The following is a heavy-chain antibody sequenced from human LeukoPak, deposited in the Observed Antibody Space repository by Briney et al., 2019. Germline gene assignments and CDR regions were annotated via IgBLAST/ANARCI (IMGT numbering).Heavy chain of an antibody. CDR2: MNPNSANT. Sequence: GASVKVSCKASGYTFTSYDINWVRQATGQGLEWMGWMNPNSANTGYAQNFQGRVTMTRNTSISTAYMELSSLRSEDTAVYYCARVGRAGGYVSYFDYWGQGTLVTVSS. CDR1: GYTFTSYD. J-gene: IGHJ4*02. D-gene: IGHD5-12*01. CDR3: ARVGRAGGYVSYFDY. V-gene: IGHV1-8*01.